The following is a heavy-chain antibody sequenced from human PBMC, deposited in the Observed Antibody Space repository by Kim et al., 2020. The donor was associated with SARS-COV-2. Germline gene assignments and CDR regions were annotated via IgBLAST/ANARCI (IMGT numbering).Heavy chain of an antibody. J-gene: IGHJ6*01. V-gene: IGHV3-33*06. CDR1: GFTFSSCA. CDR3: AKAGGTRGRASMDV. Sequence: GGSLRLSCAASGFTFSSCAMHWVRQAPGKGLEWVAVIWYDGSNKNYAESVKGRFTISRDNSKNTLSLQMNSLRGEDTALYYCAKAGGTRGRASMDVW. D-gene: IGHD3-16*01. CDR2: IWYDGSNK.